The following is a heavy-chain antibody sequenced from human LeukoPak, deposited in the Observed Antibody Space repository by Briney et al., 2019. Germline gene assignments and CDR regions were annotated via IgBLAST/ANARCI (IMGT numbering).Heavy chain of an antibody. CDR1: GFTFSSYA. J-gene: IGHJ3*02. CDR2: ISGSGGST. Sequence: PGGSLRLSCAASGFTFSSYAMSWVRQAPGRGLEWVSAISGSGGSTYYADSVKGRFTISRDNSKNTLYLQMNSLRAEDTAVYYCAKITMIVGGAFDIWGQGTMVTVSS. CDR3: AKITMIVGGAFDI. V-gene: IGHV3-23*01. D-gene: IGHD3-22*01.